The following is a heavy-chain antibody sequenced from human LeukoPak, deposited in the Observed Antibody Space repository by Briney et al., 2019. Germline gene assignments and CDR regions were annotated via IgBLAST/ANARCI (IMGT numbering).Heavy chain of an antibody. CDR1: GYTFTSYG. CDR3: ARDGTTVVTSSGYYGMDV. Sequence: ASVKVSCKASGYTFTSYGISWVRQAPGQGLEWMGWISAYNGNTNYAQKLQGRVTMTTDTSTSTAYMELRSLRSDDTAVYYCARDGTTVVTSSGYYGMDVWGQGTTVTVSS. D-gene: IGHD4-23*01. CDR2: ISAYNGNT. V-gene: IGHV1-18*01. J-gene: IGHJ6*02.